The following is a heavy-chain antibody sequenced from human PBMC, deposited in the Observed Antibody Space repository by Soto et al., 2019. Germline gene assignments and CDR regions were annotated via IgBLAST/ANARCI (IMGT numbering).Heavy chain of an antibody. CDR2: ISYDGTNK. V-gene: IGHV3-30*03. J-gene: IGHJ6*02. CDR1: GFTFSTFG. D-gene: IGHD2-2*01. Sequence: GGSLRLSCAASGFTFSTFGMHWVRQAPGKGLEWVAVISYDGTNKYYLESVKGRFTISRDNSRNTVFLQMDSLRVEDTAIYYCATYLGDCSSTRCHHYYYAMDVWGQGTTVTVSS. CDR3: ATYLGDCSSTRCHHYYYAMDV.